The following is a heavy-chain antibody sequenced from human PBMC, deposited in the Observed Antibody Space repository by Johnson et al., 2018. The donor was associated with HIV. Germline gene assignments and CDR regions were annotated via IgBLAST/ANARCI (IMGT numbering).Heavy chain of an antibody. V-gene: IGHV3-20*04. J-gene: IGHJ3*02. CDR2: ISWNSANI. CDR3: ARDRTSYGWIHDAFDI. CDR1: GFTFDDHG. D-gene: IGHD3-16*02. Sequence: VQLVESGGSVVRPGGSLRLSCAASGFTFDDHGMSWVRQVPGKGLEWVSGISWNSANIGSAGSVKGRFTISRDNTKNSLYLQMNSLRTEDTALYYCARDRTSYGWIHDAFDIWGQGTMVTVSS.